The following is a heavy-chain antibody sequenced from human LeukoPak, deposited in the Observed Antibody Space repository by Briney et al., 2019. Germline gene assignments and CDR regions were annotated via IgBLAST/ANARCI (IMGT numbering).Heavy chain of an antibody. CDR1: GFTFSSYA. Sequence: PGGSLRLSCAASGFTFSSYAMSWVRQAPGKGLEWVSAISGSGGSTYYADSVKGRFTISRDNSKNTLYLQMNSLRAEDTAVYYCARDISGWYSGGYFRMDVWGQGTTVTVSS. CDR3: ARDISGWYSGGYFRMDV. CDR2: ISGSGGST. V-gene: IGHV3-23*01. D-gene: IGHD6-19*01. J-gene: IGHJ6*02.